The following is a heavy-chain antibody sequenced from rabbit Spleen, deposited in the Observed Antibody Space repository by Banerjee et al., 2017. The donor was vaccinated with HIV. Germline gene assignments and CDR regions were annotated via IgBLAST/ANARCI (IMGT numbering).Heavy chain of an antibody. D-gene: IGHD1-1*01. CDR3: ARDLPGVIGWNFGW. V-gene: IGHV1S40*01. CDR1: GFSFSSGYD. Sequence: QSLEESGGGLVKPGASLTLTCKASGFSFSSGYDMCWVRQAPGKGLEWIACINAVTGKAVYASWAKGRFTFSKTSSTTVTLQMTSLTAADTATYFCARDLPGVIGWNFGWWGPGTLVT. CDR2: INAVTGKA. J-gene: IGHJ4*01.